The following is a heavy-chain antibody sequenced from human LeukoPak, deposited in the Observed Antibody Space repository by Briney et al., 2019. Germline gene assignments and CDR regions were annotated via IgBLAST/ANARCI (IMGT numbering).Heavy chain of an antibody. V-gene: IGHV3-30-3*01. J-gene: IGHJ4*02. CDR3: AREMATTETFDH. CDR2: ISYDGSNK. CDR1: GFTFSSYA. Sequence: PGGSLRLSCAASGFTFSSYAMHWVRQAPGKGLEWVAVISYDGSNKYYADSVKGRFTISRDNSRNTLYLQMSSLRAEDTAMYYCAREMATTETFDHWGQGTLVTVSS. D-gene: IGHD5-24*01.